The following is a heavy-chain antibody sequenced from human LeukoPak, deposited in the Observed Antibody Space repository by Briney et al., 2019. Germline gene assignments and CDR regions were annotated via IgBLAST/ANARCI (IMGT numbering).Heavy chain of an antibody. Sequence: SVKVSCKASGGTLSGYAISWVRQAPGQGLEWMGGVIPIFGTANYAQKFQGRVTITADESTSTAYMELSSLRSEDTAVYYCARSRGEQPPLLRYWGEGTLVTVSS. D-gene: IGHD3-10*01. J-gene: IGHJ4*02. CDR1: GGTLSGYA. V-gene: IGHV1-69*13. CDR3: ARSRGEQPPLLRY. CDR2: VIPIFGTA.